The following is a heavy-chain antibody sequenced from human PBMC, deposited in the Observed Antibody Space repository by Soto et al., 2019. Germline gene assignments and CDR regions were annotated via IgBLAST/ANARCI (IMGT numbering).Heavy chain of an antibody. J-gene: IGHJ5*02. CDR1: GLTVTTYW. CDR2: INTDVTSA. CDR3: VREYRRAELDL. D-gene: IGHD5-12*01. V-gene: IGHV3-74*01. Sequence: GGSLRLSCAASGLTVTTYWMHWVRQAPGQGLAWVARINTDVTSATYADSVKGRFTITRDNAKNMVFLQMESLGADDTAVYYCVREYRRAELDLWGLGSLVTVSS.